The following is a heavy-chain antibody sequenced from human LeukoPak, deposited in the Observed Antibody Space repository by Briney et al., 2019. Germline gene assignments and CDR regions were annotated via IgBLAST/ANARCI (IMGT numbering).Heavy chain of an antibody. V-gene: IGHV3-53*01. D-gene: IGHD5-24*01. CDR3: AKVIREVDMSYDY. Sequence: PGGSLRLSCAASGFTVSSNYMSWVRQAPGKGLEWVSAIHYSGGSTYYADSVKGRFTISRDNSKNTLYLQMNSLRAEDTAVYYCAKVIREVDMSYDYWGQGALVTVSS. CDR1: GFTVSSNY. J-gene: IGHJ4*02. CDR2: IHYSGGST.